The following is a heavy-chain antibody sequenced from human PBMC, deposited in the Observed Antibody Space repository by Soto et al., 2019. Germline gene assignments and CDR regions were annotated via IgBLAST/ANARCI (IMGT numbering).Heavy chain of an antibody. J-gene: IGHJ4*02. CDR3: MRSHGAY. CDR2: LSYSGTA. CDR1: GFSFSDYG. V-gene: IGHV4-59*01. Sequence: QVHLVESGGGVVQPGRSLRLSCVASGFSFSDYGMHWVRQPPGKGLEWIGHLSYSGTANYSPSLRGRVTMATDTSKNQFSLRLTSVTAADTAVYYCMRSHGAYWGQGTLVTVSP. D-gene: IGHD2-8*01.